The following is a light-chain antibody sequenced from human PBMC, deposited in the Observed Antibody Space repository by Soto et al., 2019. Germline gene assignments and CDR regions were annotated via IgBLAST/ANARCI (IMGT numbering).Light chain of an antibody. CDR2: DAS. CDR1: QSVTAY. CDR3: QLRSDWPLT. J-gene: IGKJ4*02. Sequence: EVVLTRYPAPLSLSLGERATLSCRASQSVTAYLAWYRQKPCPAPRLLIYDASKKATGIPARFSASGSGTDFSLTISSLEPEDLAVYYCQLRSDWPLTFGGGTKVEIK. V-gene: IGKV3-11*01.